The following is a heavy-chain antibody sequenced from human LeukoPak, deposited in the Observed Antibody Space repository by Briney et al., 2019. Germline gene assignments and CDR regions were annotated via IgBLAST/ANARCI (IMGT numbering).Heavy chain of an antibody. CDR2: INPRSGGT. D-gene: IGHD6-19*01. CDR1: GYTFTVYY. CDR3: AREDSGWYVDY. J-gene: IGHJ4*02. V-gene: IGHV1-2*02. Sequence: GASLTVSYKASGYTFTVYYMHWVRQAPGQGLEWMGWINPRSGGTNYAQKFQGRVTMTRDTSISTAYMELSRLRSDNTAVYYCAREDSGWYVDYRGQGTLVAVSS.